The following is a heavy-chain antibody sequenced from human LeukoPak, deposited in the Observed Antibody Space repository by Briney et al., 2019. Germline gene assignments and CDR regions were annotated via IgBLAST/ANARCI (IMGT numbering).Heavy chain of an antibody. D-gene: IGHD3-9*01. J-gene: IGHJ4*02. CDR2: ISYSGST. CDR1: GDSISSSSYY. CDR3: ARHTPVLTGYPFDF. V-gene: IGHV4-39*01. Sequence: SETLSLTCTISGDSISSSSYYWGWIRQPPGKGLEWIGDISYSGSTYYNPSLKSRVTISVDTSKNQFSLSLSSVTAADTAVYYCARHTPVLTGYPFDFWGQGTLVTVSS.